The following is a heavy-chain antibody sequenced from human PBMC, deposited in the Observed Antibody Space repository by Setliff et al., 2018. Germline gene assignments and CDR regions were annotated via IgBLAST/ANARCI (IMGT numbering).Heavy chain of an antibody. J-gene: IGHJ5*02. CDR2: IDPGDSYA. CDR3: ARLGRERSTFAWLDA. V-gene: IGHV5-10-1*01. CDR1: GYNFANHW. D-gene: IGHD1-1*01. Sequence: ESLKISCQASGYNFANHWIAWVRLMPGKGLEYMGRIDPGDSYADYSPSFEGLVTISADKSRTTVYLQWTSLQASDTALYLCARLGRERSTFAWLDAWGQGTQVTVSS.